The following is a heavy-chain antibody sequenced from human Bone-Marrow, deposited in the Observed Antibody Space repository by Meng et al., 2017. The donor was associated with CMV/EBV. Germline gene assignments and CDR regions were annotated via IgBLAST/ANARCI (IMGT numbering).Heavy chain of an antibody. CDR2: IYYSGST. CDR1: GGSISSYY. J-gene: IGHJ3*02. D-gene: IGHD3-16*01. Sequence: ETLCLTCTASGGSISSYYWSWIRQPPGKGLEWIGYIYYSGSTNYNPSLKSRVTISVDTSKNQFSLKLSSVTAADTAVYYCARDGGWGKGAFDIWGQGTMVTVSS. CDR3: ARDGGWGKGAFDI. V-gene: IGHV4-59*01.